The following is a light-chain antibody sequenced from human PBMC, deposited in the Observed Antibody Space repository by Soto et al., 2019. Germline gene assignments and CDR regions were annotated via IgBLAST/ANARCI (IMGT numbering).Light chain of an antibody. CDR3: SSYTRTNTEV. CDR1: STDVGAYKD. Sequence: QSALTQPASVSGSPGQSITISCTGTSTDVGAYKDVSWYQQHPGNTPKLMINEHSHPASGVSNRFSGSKSGNTASVTISGLQAEDEADYYCSSYTRTNTEVFGTGTKVTVL. J-gene: IGLJ1*01. CDR2: EHS. V-gene: IGLV2-14*01.